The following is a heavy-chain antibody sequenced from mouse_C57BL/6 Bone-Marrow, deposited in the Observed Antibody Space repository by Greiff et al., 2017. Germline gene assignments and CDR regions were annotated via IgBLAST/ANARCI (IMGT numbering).Heavy chain of an antibody. D-gene: IGHD2-4*01. V-gene: IGHV1-81*01. CDR1: GYTFTSYG. J-gene: IGHJ1*03. Sequence: QVQLQQSGAELARPGASVKLSCKASGYTFTSYGISWVKQRTGQGLEWIGEIYPRSGNTYYNEKFKGKATLTADKSSSTAYMQLSSLTSEDSAVYYCARSDYDGWYFDVWGTGTTVTVSS. CDR3: ARSDYDGWYFDV. CDR2: IYPRSGNT.